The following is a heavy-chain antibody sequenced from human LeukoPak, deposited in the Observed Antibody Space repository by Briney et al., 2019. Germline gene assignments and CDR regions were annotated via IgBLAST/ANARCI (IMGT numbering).Heavy chain of an antibody. CDR3: AKTPHDFWSGYYTLDY. CDR1: GFGFSTYE. J-gene: IGHJ4*02. Sequence: GGSLRLSCAASGFGFSTYEMNWVRQAPGQGLEWGSYISGSATTIYYADSVRGRFTISRDNARNSLYLQMNSLRTEDTALYYCAKTPHDFWSGYYTLDYWGQGTLVTVSS. D-gene: IGHD3-3*01. CDR2: ISGSATTI. V-gene: IGHV3-48*03.